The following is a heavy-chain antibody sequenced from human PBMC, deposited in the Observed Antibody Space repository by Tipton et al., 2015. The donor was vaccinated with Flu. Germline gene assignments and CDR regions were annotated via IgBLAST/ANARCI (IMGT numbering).Heavy chain of an antibody. J-gene: IGHJ3*02. Sequence: QLVQSGAEVKKPGASVKVSCKVSGYIFSRCGISWVRQAPGQGLEWMGWISGYNGYTNYAQKFQGRVTMTTDTSTSTAYMELRSLRSDDTAVYYYARTGDHEAFDIWGQGTMVTVSS. CDR1: GYIFSRCG. V-gene: IGHV1-18*01. D-gene: IGHD4-17*01. CDR3: ARTGDHEAFDI. CDR2: ISGYNGYT.